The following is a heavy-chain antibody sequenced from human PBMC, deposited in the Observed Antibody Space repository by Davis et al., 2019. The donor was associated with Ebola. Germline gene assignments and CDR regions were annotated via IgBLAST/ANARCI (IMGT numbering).Heavy chain of an antibody. CDR1: GFTLTTYN. CDR3: ARSRPTSGSDYYAFDH. Sequence: ESLKISCATSGFTLTTYNMNWVRQAPGKGLDWVSFISQSSVFIHYADSVKGRFTVSRDNAKNSLFLQINNLRVDDTATYYCARSRPTSGSDYYAFDHWGQGTLVSVSS. J-gene: IGHJ4*02. CDR2: ISQSSVFI. D-gene: IGHD1-26*01. V-gene: IGHV3-21*01.